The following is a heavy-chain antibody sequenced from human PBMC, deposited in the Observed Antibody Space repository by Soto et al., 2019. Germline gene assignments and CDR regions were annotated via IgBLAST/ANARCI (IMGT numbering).Heavy chain of an antibody. V-gene: IGHV1-2*04. CDR3: ARTALRDGYNYYYGMDV. D-gene: IGHD5-12*01. Sequence: ASVKVSCKASGYTFTGYYMHWVRQAPGQGLEWMGWINPNSGGTNYAQKFQGWVTMTRDKSISTAYMELSRLRSDDTAVYYCARTALRDGYNYYYGMDVWGQGTTVTVSS. CDR1: GYTFTGYY. CDR2: INPNSGGT. J-gene: IGHJ6*02.